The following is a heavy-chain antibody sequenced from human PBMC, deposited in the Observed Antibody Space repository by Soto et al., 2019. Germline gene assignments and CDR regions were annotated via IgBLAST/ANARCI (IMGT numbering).Heavy chain of an antibody. V-gene: IGHV1-3*01. CDR3: ARDPWGGAVDAFDI. Sequence: QVQFVQSGAEVKKPGASVKVSCKASGYSFTNYGIHWVRQAPGQRLEWMGWINGGNGNTKYSQKFQGRVTITRDTSASTAYMELSSLRSEATAVYYCARDPWGGAVDAFDIWGQGTMVSVSS. CDR2: INGGNGNT. CDR1: GYSFTNYG. D-gene: IGHD3-10*01. J-gene: IGHJ3*02.